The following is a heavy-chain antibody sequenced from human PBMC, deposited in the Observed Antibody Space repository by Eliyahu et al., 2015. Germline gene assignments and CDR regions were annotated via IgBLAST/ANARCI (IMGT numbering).Heavy chain of an antibody. D-gene: IGHD2/OR15-2a*01. Sequence: QVQLVESGGGVVQPGRSLRLSCAASGFTFSSYGMHWVRQAPXKGLEWGAVXWYDGSNKYYADSVKGRFTISRDNSKNTLYLQMNSLRAEDTAVYYCASLFHHPPFDYWGQGTLVTVSS. J-gene: IGHJ4*02. CDR3: ASLFHHPPFDY. CDR2: XWYDGSNK. CDR1: GFTFSSYG. V-gene: IGHV3-33*01.